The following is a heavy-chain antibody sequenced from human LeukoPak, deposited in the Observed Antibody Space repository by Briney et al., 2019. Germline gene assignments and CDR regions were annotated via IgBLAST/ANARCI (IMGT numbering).Heavy chain of an antibody. CDR3: ARESDRRPVGMVATSAPDY. Sequence: GRSLRLSCAASGFTFSSYAMHWVRQAPGKGLEWVAVISYDGSNKYYADSVKGRFTISRDNSKNTLYLQMNSLRAEDTAVYYCARESDRRPVGMVATSAPDYWGQGTLVTVSS. J-gene: IGHJ4*02. CDR2: ISYDGSNK. D-gene: IGHD5-12*01. CDR1: GFTFSSYA. V-gene: IGHV3-30*04.